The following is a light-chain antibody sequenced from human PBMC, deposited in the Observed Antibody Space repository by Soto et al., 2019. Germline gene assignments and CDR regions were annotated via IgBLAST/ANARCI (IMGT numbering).Light chain of an antibody. Sequence: QSALTQPASVSGSLGQSITISCTGTSSDVGAYNYVSWYQQHPDKAPKLLIFEVTNRPSGVSGRFSGSKSGITASPSISGLQPEDEADYYCTSYSSSSPVLFGGGTKVTVL. V-gene: IGLV2-14*01. CDR1: SSDVGAYNY. J-gene: IGLJ2*01. CDR2: EVT. CDR3: TSYSSSSPVL.